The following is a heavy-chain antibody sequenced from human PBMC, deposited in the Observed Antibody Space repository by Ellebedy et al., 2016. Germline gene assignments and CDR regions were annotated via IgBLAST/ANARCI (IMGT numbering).Heavy chain of an antibody. V-gene: IGHV3-7*01. J-gene: IGHJ4*02. CDR1: GFIFKSYW. CDR3: ARDPGSGWYFDY. CDR2: INQDGREK. D-gene: IGHD6-19*01. Sequence: GESLKISCAASGFIFKSYWMSWVRQAPGKGLEWVANINQDGREKNCVDSVKGRFTISRDNAKNSLSLQMTSLRAEDTAVYYCARDPGSGWYFDYWGQGTLVTVSS.